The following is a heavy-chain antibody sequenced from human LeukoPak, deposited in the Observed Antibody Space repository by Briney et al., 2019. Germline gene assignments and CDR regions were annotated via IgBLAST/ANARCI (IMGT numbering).Heavy chain of an antibody. CDR1: GYTFTSYD. Sequence: ASVKVSCKASGYTFTSYDINWVRQATGQGLEWMGWMNPNSGNTGYAQKFQGRVTITRHTSIRTANMELSSLRSEHTPGYYFARGGDYYDSSGYYYEDYWGQGTLVTVSS. J-gene: IGHJ4*02. V-gene: IGHV1-8*03. D-gene: IGHD3-22*01. CDR2: MNPNSGNT. CDR3: ARGGDYYDSSGYYYEDY.